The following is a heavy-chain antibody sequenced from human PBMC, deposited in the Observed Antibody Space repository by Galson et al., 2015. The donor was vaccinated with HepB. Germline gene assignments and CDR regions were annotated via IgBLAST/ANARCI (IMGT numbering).Heavy chain of an antibody. Sequence: SLRLYCAASGFTFSSYGMHSVRQAPGKGLEWVAVMSYDGSNEYYADSVKGRFTIPRDNSTNTLYLQMNSLRAEDTVVYYCAKTREPLGYCSRTNCYTGAFDIWGQGTMVTVSS. CDR3: AKTREPLGYCSRTNCYTGAFDI. CDR1: GFTFSSYG. D-gene: IGHD2-2*02. V-gene: IGHV3-30*18. J-gene: IGHJ3*02. CDR2: MSYDGSNE.